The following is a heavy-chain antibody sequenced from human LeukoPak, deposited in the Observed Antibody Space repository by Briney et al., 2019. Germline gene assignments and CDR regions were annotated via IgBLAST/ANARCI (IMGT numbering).Heavy chain of an antibody. Sequence: GGSLRLSCAASGFTFSYYGMHWVRQAPGKGLEWVALMWFDASNACYTDSVKGRFTISRDNSNNTLYLQMNSLRVEDTAVYYCAKGNYDFWSGHNDAFDFWGPGTMVTVSS. D-gene: IGHD3-3*01. J-gene: IGHJ3*01. CDR1: GFTFSYYG. V-gene: IGHV3-33*03. CDR2: MWFDASNA. CDR3: AKGNYDFWSGHNDAFDF.